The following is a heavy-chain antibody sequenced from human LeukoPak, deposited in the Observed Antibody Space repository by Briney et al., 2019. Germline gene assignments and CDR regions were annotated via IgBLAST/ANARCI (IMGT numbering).Heavy chain of an antibody. CDR3: ARAYYYDSSGRYYFDY. V-gene: IGHV4-30-2*01. Sequence: PSETLSLTCAVSGGSISSGGYSWSWIRQPPGKGLEWIGYIYHSGSTYYKPSLKSRVTISVDRSKNQFSLKLSSVTAADTAVYYCARAYYYDSSGRYYFDYWGQGTLVTVSS. J-gene: IGHJ4*02. CDR1: GGSISSGGYS. CDR2: IYHSGST. D-gene: IGHD3-22*01.